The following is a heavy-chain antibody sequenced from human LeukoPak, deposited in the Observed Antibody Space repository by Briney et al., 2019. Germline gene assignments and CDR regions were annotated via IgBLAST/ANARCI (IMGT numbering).Heavy chain of an antibody. CDR1: GGSIRSSYYY. D-gene: IGHD3-10*01. CDR2: INYSGST. CDR3: ARLPPYGSGSYYNVHGAFDI. J-gene: IGHJ3*02. V-gene: IGHV4-39*01. Sequence: SETLSLTCTVSGGSIRSSYYYWGWIRQPPGKGLEWIGSINYSGSTYYNPSLKSRVTISVDTSKNQFSLKLSSVTAADTAVYYCARLPPYGSGSYYNVHGAFDIWGQGTMATVSS.